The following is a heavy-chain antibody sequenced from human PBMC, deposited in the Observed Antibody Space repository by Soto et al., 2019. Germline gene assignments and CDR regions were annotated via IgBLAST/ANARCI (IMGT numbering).Heavy chain of an antibody. CDR2: IYSSGNT. V-gene: IGHV4-4*07. CDR1: GGTISGYY. J-gene: IGHJ5*02. D-gene: IGHD3-3*01. CDR3: ARGQRFSDWFDP. Sequence: SETLSLTCSVSGGTISGYYWTWIRQPAGKGLEWIGRIYSSGNTKYNPSLQSRVTMSLDTSNNQFSLRLTSVTAADTAVYCCARGQRFSDWFDPWGQGTLVT.